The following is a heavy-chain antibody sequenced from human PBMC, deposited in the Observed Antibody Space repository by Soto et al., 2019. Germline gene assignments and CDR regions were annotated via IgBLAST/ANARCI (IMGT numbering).Heavy chain of an antibody. Sequence: SETLSLTCTVSGGSISSYYWSWIRQPPGKGLEWIGYIYYSGSTNYNPSLKSQVTISVDTSNDKFTLEVGAVTAAATDVEYCASSSLYGMDVWGQGTTVTVSS. V-gene: IGHV4-59*08. CDR3: ASSSLYGMDV. CDR2: IYYSGST. J-gene: IGHJ6*02. CDR1: GGSISSYY.